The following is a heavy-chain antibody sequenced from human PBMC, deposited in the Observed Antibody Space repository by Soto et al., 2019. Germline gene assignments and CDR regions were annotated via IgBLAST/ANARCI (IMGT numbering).Heavy chain of an antibody. Sequence: PSETLSLTCTVSGGSISSGDYYWSWIRQPPGKGLEWIGYIYYSGSTYYNPSLKSRVTISVDTSKNQFSLKLSSVTAADTAVYYCAREKFIAAAGIYYWGQGTLVTVSS. D-gene: IGHD6-13*01. V-gene: IGHV4-30-4*01. CDR2: IYYSGST. CDR3: AREKFIAAAGIYY. CDR1: GGSISSGDYY. J-gene: IGHJ4*02.